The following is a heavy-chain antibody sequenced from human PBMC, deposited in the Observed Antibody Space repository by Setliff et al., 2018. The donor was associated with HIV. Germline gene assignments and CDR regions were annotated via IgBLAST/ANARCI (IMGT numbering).Heavy chain of an antibody. Sequence: PSETLSLTCALSGGSISSSNWWSWVRQPPGKGLEWIGDIYHSGSTNYNPSLKSRVTISVDTSKNQFSLKLSSVTAADTAVYFCARALAGGSGWNYFDLWGPGTLVTVS. CDR3: ARALAGGSGWNYFDL. V-gene: IGHV4-4*02. CDR2: IYHSGST. J-gene: IGHJ4*02. CDR1: GGSISSSNW. D-gene: IGHD6-19*01.